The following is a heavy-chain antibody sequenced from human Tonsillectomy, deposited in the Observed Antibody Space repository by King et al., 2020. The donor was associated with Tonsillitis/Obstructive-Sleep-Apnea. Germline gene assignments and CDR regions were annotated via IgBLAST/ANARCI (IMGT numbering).Heavy chain of an antibody. D-gene: IGHD6-6*01. CDR1: GFTFSSYW. V-gene: IGHV3-7*04. CDR3: ARRRGSSSLDY. J-gene: IGHJ4*02. Sequence: VQLVESGGALVQPGGSLRLSCAASGFTFSSYWMSWVRQAPGKGLEWWGNIKQDGNEKYYVDSVKGRFAISRDNAKNSLYLQMNSMRAEDTAVYYCARRRGSSSLDYWGQGTLVTVSS. CDR2: IKQDGNEK.